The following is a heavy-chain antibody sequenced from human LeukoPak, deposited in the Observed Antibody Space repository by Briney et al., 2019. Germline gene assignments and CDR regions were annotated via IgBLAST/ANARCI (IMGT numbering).Heavy chain of an antibody. CDR3: ARTAGYGFDP. D-gene: IGHD5-12*01. CDR1: GYTFTSYD. CDR2: MNPNSGNT. J-gene: IGHJ5*02. Sequence: ASVKVSCKASGYTFTSYDINWVRQATGQGPEWMGWMNPNSGNTGYAQSFQGRVTLTRNASISTAYMELSSLRSDDTAVYYCARTAGYGFDPWGQGTLVTVSS. V-gene: IGHV1-8*01.